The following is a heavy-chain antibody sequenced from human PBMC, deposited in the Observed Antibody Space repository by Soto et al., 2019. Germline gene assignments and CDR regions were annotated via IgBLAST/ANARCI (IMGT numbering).Heavy chain of an antibody. J-gene: IGHJ2*01. D-gene: IGHD2-15*01. CDR1: GFIFTSYT. Sequence: GGSLRLFCAASGFIFTSYTMNWVRQAPGRGLEWVSSISPNSDYIYDSDSVKGRFTISRDNAKYSLFLQMNILRPEDTAVYYCARYPTAASPAPARNYDLWGRGTLATVSS. CDR3: ARYPTAASPAPARNYDL. CDR2: ISPNSDYI. V-gene: IGHV3-21*06.